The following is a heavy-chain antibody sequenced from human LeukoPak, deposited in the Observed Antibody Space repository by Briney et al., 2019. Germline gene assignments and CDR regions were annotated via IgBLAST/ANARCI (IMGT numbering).Heavy chain of an antibody. V-gene: IGHV3-30-3*01. J-gene: IGHJ4*02. D-gene: IGHD4-11*01. CDR3: ARAPGGGVTTGFDY. CDR2: ISYDGSNK. CDR1: GFTFSSYA. Sequence: PGGSLRLSCAASGFTFSSYAMHWVRQAPGKGLEWGAVISYDGSNKYYADSVKGRFTISRDNSKNTLYLQMNSLRAEDTAVYYCARAPGGGVTTGFDYWGQGTLVTVSS.